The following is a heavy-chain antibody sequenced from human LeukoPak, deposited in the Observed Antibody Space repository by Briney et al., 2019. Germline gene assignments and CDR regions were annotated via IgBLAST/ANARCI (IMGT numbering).Heavy chain of an antibody. V-gene: IGHV3-21*01. CDR2: ISSSSSYI. CDR1: GFTFSSFS. Sequence: GGPLRLCSAASGFTFSSFSMNWGVRATVLGLPWVSSISSSSSYIYYADSVKGRFTISRDNAKNSLYLQMNSLRAEDTAVYYCARAGHDYGDYGYWGQGTLVTVSS. CDR3: ARAGHDYGDYGY. J-gene: IGHJ4*02. D-gene: IGHD4-17*01.